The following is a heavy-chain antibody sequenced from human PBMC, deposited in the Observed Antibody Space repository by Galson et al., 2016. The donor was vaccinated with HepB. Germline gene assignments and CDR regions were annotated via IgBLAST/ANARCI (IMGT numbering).Heavy chain of an antibody. CDR2: IWYDGSNK. CDR3: ERDKLDRGAIAATFIMDV. CDR1: GFTFSTYG. Sequence: SLRLSCAASGFTFSTYGIHWVRQAPGKGLEWVAVIWYDGSNKYYADSVKGRFTISRDNSKNTLYLQMNSLRPEDTAVYYWERDKLDRGAIAATFIMDVWGQGTTVTVSS. V-gene: IGHV3-33*01. D-gene: IGHD6-6*01. J-gene: IGHJ6*02.